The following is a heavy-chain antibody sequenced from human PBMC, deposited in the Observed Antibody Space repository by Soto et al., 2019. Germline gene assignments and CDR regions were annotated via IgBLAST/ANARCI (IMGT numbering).Heavy chain of an antibody. CDR2: IKQDGSEK. Sequence: RGSLRPSCAASGFTFISYWIIWVRQSPVKGLEWVANIKQDGSEKYYVDSVKGRFTISRDNAKNSLYLQMNSLRAEDTAVYYCARDFPADKDAFDIWGQGTMVTVSS. J-gene: IGHJ3*02. V-gene: IGHV3-7*01. CDR3: ARDFPADKDAFDI. CDR1: GFTFISYW.